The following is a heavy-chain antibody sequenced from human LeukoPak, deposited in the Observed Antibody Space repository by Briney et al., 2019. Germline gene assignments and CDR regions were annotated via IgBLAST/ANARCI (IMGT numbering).Heavy chain of an antibody. V-gene: IGHV4-39*01. J-gene: IGHJ4*02. CDR1: GVTISSSSYY. D-gene: IGHD3-22*01. Sequence: PSETLSLTCTVSGVTISSSSYYWGWIRQPPGKGLEWIGSIYYSGSTYYNTSLKSRVTISVDTSKNQFSLKLSSVTAADTAVYYCARSGYYSPIDYWGQGTLVTVSS. CDR3: ARSGYYSPIDY. CDR2: IYYSGST.